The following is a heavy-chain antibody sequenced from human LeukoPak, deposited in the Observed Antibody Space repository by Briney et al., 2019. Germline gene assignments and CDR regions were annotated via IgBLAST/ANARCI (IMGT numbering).Heavy chain of an antibody. V-gene: IGHV3-7*01. CDR3: AREHYFYYLDA. CDR2: IKQDGSEK. CDR1: GFTFNNFW. Sequence: AGGSLRLSCVASGFTFNNFWMSWVRQAPGKGLEWVANIKQDGSEKYYVDSVKGRFTISRDNAKKSTYLQMSSLRGEDTAVYYCAREHYFYYLDAWGKGTTVTVSS. J-gene: IGHJ6*03.